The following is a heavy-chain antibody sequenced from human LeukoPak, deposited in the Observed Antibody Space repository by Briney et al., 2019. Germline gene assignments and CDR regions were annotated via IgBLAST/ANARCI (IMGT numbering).Heavy chain of an antibody. Sequence: GGSLRLSCAASGFTFSRYAMHWVRQAPGKGLEWVAVISYDGSNKDYADSVKGRFTISRDNSKNTLYLQMNSLRAEDTAVYYCARPPLYSGYDILNDYWGQGTLVTVSS. V-gene: IGHV3-30-3*01. CDR3: ARPPLYSGYDILNDY. J-gene: IGHJ4*02. CDR1: GFTFSRYA. CDR2: ISYDGSNK. D-gene: IGHD5-12*01.